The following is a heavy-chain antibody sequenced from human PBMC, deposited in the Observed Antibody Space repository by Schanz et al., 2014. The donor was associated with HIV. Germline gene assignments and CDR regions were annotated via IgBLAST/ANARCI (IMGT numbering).Heavy chain of an antibody. J-gene: IGHJ4*02. CDR3: AKPEYDSRGNSQSHFDY. CDR2: ISYDGRNK. V-gene: IGHV3-30*18. D-gene: IGHD3-22*01. CDR1: GFSFDTFG. Sequence: QVQLVESGGGVVQPGRSLRLSCAGSGFSFDTFGIHWVRQAPGKGLEWLAVISYDGRNKKFANSVNGRFTISRDNSKNTLYLQMTTLRIDDTAVYYCAKPEYDSRGNSQSHFDYWGQGTLVTVSS.